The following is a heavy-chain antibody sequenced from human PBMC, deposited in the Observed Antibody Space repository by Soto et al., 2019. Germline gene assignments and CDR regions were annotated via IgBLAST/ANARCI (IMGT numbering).Heavy chain of an antibody. CDR3: ARRFDFWSGYYGMDV. D-gene: IGHD3-3*01. CDR2: IYPGDSDT. Sequence: GESLKISCKGSGYSFTSYWIGWVRQMPGKGLEWMGIIYPGDSDTRYSPSFQGQVTISADKSISTAYLQWSSLKASDAAMYYCARRFDFWSGYYGMDVWGQGTTVTVSS. J-gene: IGHJ6*02. CDR1: GYSFTSYW. V-gene: IGHV5-51*01.